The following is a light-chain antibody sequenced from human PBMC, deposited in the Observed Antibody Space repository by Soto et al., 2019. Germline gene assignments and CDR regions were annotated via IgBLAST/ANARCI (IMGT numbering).Light chain of an antibody. V-gene: IGLV2-8*01. Sequence: SLLNQPPSAAGSTLQSVTISYNGTSSDVGGYNYVSWNHQHPGKDPKLMIYEVSKRPSGVPERFAGSKAGNTASLTVSGLQAEDEADYDCSSYAGSNTDYVFGTETKVTVL. CDR1: SSDVGGYNY. CDR3: SSYAGSNTDYV. J-gene: IGLJ1*01. CDR2: EVS.